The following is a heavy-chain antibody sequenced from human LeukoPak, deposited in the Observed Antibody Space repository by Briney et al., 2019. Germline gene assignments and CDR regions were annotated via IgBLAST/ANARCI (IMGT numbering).Heavy chain of an antibody. D-gene: IGHD3-22*01. CDR1: GYTFTDYY. CDR3: ARLVGSTYYYDSSGYYYDYYYGMDV. V-gene: IGHV1-2*06. J-gene: IGHJ6*02. Sequence: GASVKVSCKASGYTFTDYYLHWVRQAPGQGLEGMGRINPNSGGTNYAQKFQGRVTITADESTSTAYMELSSLRSGDTAVYYCARLVGSTYYYDSSGYYYDYYYGMDVWGQGTTVTVSS. CDR2: INPNSGGT.